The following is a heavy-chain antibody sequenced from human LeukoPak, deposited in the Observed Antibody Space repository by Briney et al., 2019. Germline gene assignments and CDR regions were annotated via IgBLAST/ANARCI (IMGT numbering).Heavy chain of an antibody. V-gene: IGHV1-24*01. Sequence: ASVKVSCKVSGYTLTELSMHWVRQAPGKGLEWMGGFDPEDGETIYAQKFQGRVTMTEDTSTDTAYMELSSLRSEDTAVYYCATASGHYYDSSGYSPWAFDIWGQGTMVTVSS. J-gene: IGHJ3*02. D-gene: IGHD3-22*01. CDR3: ATASGHYYDSSGYSPWAFDI. CDR2: FDPEDGET. CDR1: GYTLTELS.